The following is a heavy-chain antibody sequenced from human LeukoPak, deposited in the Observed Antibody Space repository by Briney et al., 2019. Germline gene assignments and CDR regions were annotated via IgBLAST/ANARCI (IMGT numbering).Heavy chain of an antibody. J-gene: IGHJ6*02. CDR1: GFTFDDYA. CDR2: ISWNSGSI. D-gene: IGHD6-19*01. Sequence: GGSLRLSCAASGFTFDDYAMPWVRQAPGKGLEWVSGISWNSGSIGYADSVKGRFTISRDNAKNSLYLQMNSLRAEDTALYYCAKATFSGWRYGMDVWGQGTTVTVSS. V-gene: IGHV3-9*01. CDR3: AKATFSGWRYGMDV.